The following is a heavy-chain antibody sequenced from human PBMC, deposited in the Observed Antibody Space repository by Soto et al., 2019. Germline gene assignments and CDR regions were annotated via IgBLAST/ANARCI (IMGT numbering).Heavy chain of an antibody. V-gene: IGHV3-21*01. D-gene: IGHD5-12*01. CDR2: VSRSSSY. CDR3: ARVIYGGFVDY. J-gene: IGHJ4*02. Sequence: GGSLRLSCAASGFTFSSYSMNWVRQAPGKGLEWVSSVSRSSSYNYADSVKGRFTISRDNAKNSLYLQMNSLGAEDTAAYYCARVIYGGFVDYWGQGTLVTVSS. CDR1: GFTFSSYS.